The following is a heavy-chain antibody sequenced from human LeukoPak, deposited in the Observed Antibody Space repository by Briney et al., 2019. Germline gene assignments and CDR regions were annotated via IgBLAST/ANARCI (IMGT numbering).Heavy chain of an antibody. V-gene: IGHV1-69*05. Sequence: SVKVSCKASGGTFSSYAISWVRQAPGQGLEWMGGIIPIFGTANYAQKFQGRVTITTDESTSTAYMELSSLRSEDTAVYYCAREGIAAAGTYGRVFYFDYWGQGTLVTVSS. D-gene: IGHD6-13*01. CDR3: AREGIAAAGTYGRVFYFDY. J-gene: IGHJ4*02. CDR1: GGTFSSYA. CDR2: IIPIFGTA.